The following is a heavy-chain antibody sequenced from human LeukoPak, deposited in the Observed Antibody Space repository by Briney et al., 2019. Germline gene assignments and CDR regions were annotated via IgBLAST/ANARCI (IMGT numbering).Heavy chain of an antibody. CDR3: ARRRVATNPYYFDY. V-gene: IGHV2-5*01. J-gene: IGHJ4*02. CDR1: GFSLRTDGVG. D-gene: IGHD3-10*01. Sequence: SGPTLVNPPQTLTLTCTFSGFSLRTDGVGVGWIRQPPGKALEWLALIYWHGDKRYNPSLKSRFTNTKDTSKNQVVLTMTNMDPVDTATYYCARRRVATNPYYFDYWGQGTLVTVSS. CDR2: IYWHGDK.